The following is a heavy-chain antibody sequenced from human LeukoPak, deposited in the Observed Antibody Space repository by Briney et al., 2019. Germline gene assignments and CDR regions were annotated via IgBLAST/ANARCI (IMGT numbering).Heavy chain of an antibody. CDR1: GGSISSYY. Sequence: SETLSLTCTVSGGSISSYYWGWIRQPPGKGLEWIGSIYYNGSTYYKPSLKSRVTISVDTSKNQFSLNLSSVTAADTAVYYCARQPTISPLDSWGQGTLVTVSS. CDR2: IYYNGST. CDR3: ARQPTISPLDS. D-gene: IGHD1-26*01. V-gene: IGHV4-59*05. J-gene: IGHJ4*02.